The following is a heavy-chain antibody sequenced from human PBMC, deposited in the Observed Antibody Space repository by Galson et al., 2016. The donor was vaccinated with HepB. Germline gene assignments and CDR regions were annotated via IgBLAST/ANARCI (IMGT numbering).Heavy chain of an antibody. CDR2: ISYDGSKN. CDR1: GFTFSAHD. D-gene: IGHD3-16*01. CDR3: TRALGRFGSVALSHFHS. V-gene: IGHV3-30*03. J-gene: IGHJ4*02. Sequence: SLRLSCAASGFTFSAHDMHWVRQAPGRGPEWMALISYDGSKNQYEDSVRGRFAISRDNATNTLYLEMSSLRPEDTAVYYCTRALGRFGSVALSHFHSWGQGTLVTVSS.